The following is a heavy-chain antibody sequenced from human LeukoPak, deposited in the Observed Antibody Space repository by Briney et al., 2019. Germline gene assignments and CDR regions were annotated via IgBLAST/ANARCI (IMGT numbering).Heavy chain of an antibody. Sequence: GTSLRLSCTTSGFTFSSYYMHWVRQAPGKGLEWVAIVHDDGDTKYYVDSVKGRFTISRDNSKNTLYLQMSTLRDEDTAIYYCATGSGHYYDRWGQGTLVTVSS. D-gene: IGHD3-3*01. CDR1: GFTFSSYY. CDR3: ATGSGHYYDR. V-gene: IGHV3-33*01. CDR2: VHDDGDTK. J-gene: IGHJ4*02.